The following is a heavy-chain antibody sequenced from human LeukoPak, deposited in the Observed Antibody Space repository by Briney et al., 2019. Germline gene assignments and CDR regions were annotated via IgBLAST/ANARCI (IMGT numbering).Heavy chain of an antibody. Sequence: GSLRLSCAASGSSVSSNYVSWIRQPPGKGLEWIGYIYYSGSTNYNPSLKSRVTISVDTSKNQFSLKLSSVTAADTAVYYCARGRLHLDYWGQGTLVTVSS. CDR3: ARGRLHLDY. CDR1: GSSVSSNY. CDR2: IYYSGST. J-gene: IGHJ4*02. V-gene: IGHV4-59*02.